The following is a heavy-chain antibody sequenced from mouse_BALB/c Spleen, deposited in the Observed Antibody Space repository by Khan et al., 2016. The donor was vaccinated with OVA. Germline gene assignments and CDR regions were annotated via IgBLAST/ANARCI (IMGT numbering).Heavy chain of an antibody. J-gene: IGHJ4*01. CDR3: ARSWAMDY. Sequence: EVELVESGGGLVQPGGSRKLSCAASGFTFSDYGLAWVRQAPGKGPEWVAFISSLAYSIYYADTVTGRFTISRENAKHTLYLEMSRLRSEDTVMYYCARSWAMDYWGQGTSVTVSS. CDR1: GFTFSDYG. CDR2: ISSLAYSI. V-gene: IGHV5-15*02.